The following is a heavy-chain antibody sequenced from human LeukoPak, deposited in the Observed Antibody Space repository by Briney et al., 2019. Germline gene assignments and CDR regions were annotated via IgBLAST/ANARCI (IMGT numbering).Heavy chain of an antibody. CDR2: ISGSGGST. J-gene: IGHJ4*02. D-gene: IGHD3-10*01. Sequence: GGSLRFSCAASGFTFSSYAMSWVRQAPGKGLEWVSAISGSGGSTYYADSVKGRFTISRDNSKNTLYLQMNSLRAEDTAVYYCAKDYYGSGSYRYWGQGTLVTVSS. CDR3: AKDYYGSGSYRY. CDR1: GFTFSSYA. V-gene: IGHV3-23*01.